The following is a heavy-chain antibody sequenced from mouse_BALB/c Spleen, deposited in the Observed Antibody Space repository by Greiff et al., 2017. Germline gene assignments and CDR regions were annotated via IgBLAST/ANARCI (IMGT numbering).Heavy chain of an antibody. Sequence: EVQLVESGGGLVKPGGSLKLSCAASGFTFSSYGMSWVRQTPDKRLELVATINSNGGSTYYPDSVKGRFTISRDNAKNTLYLQMSSLKSEDTAMYYCARFYDGYSFDYWGQGTTLTVSS. CDR1: GFTFSSYG. V-gene: IGHV5-6-3*01. J-gene: IGHJ2*01. CDR2: INSNGGST. D-gene: IGHD2-3*01. CDR3: ARFYDGYSFDY.